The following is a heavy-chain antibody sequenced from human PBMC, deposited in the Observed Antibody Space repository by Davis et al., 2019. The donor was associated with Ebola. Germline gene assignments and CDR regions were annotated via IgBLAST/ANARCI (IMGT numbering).Heavy chain of an antibody. CDR1: GGSISSYY. D-gene: IGHD3/OR15-3a*01. J-gene: IGHJ3*02. CDR3: ARGGRGAFDI. CDR2: IYYSGST. Sequence: MPSETLSLTCTVSGGSISSYYWSWTRQPPGKGLEWIGYIYYSGSTYYNPSLKSRVTISVDTSKNQFSLKLSSVTAADTAVYYCARGGRGAFDIWGQGTMVTVSS. V-gene: IGHV4-59*01.